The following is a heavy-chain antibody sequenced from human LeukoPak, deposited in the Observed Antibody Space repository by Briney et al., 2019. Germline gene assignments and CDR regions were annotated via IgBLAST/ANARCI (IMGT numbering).Heavy chain of an antibody. Sequence: PSETLSLTCTVSGGSISSYYWSWIRQPPGKGLEWIGYIYYSGSTNYNPSLKSRVTISVDTSKNQFSLKLSSVTAADTAVYYRARAYCSSTSCYFDYWGQGTLVTVSS. J-gene: IGHJ4*02. D-gene: IGHD2-2*01. CDR3: ARAYCSSTSCYFDY. CDR2: IYYSGST. V-gene: IGHV4-59*01. CDR1: GGSISSYY.